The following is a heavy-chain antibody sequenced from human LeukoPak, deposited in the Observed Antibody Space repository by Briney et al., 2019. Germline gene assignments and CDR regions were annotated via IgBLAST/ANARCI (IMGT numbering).Heavy chain of an antibody. CDR2: IYYSGST. Sequence: SETLSLTCTVSGGSISSYYWSWIRQPPGKGLEWIGYIYYSGSTNYNPSLKSRVTISVDTSKNQFSLKLSSVTAADTAVYYCARRGTVTHGVWFDRWGQGTLVTVSS. CDR3: ARRGTVTHGVWFDR. D-gene: IGHD4-17*01. J-gene: IGHJ5*02. V-gene: IGHV4-59*01. CDR1: GGSISSYY.